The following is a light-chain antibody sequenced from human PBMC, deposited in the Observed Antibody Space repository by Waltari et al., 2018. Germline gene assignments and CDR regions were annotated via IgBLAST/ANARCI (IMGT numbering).Light chain of an antibody. V-gene: IGKV3-11*01. J-gene: IGKJ4*01. CDR1: QSVGNS. CDR2: DAS. CDR3: QQRSSWPLT. Sequence: DIVLTQSPVTLSLSPGDRATLSCRASQSVGNSLACYPLKPGQAPTLLIYDASTKATGIPASFSGSGSGTDFTLTITYLAPEDFAVYYCQQRSSWPLTFGGGTTVEIK.